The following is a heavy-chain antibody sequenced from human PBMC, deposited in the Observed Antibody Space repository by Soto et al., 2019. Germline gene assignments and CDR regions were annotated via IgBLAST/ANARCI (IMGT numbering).Heavy chain of an antibody. CDR1: GFTFSSYW. J-gene: IGHJ4*02. CDR3: AREIGITMVRGALGDYFDY. Sequence: GGSLRLSCAASGFTFSSYWMSWVRQAPGKGLEWVANIKQDGSEKYYVDSGKGRFTISRDNAKNSLYLQMNSLRAEDTAVYYCAREIGITMVRGALGDYFDYWGQGTLVTVSS. V-gene: IGHV3-7*01. D-gene: IGHD3-10*01. CDR2: IKQDGSEK.